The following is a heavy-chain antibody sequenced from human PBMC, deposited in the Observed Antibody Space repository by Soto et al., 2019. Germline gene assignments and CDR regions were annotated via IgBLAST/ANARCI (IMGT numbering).Heavy chain of an antibody. Sequence: PSETLSLTCAVSGYSISSGYYWGWIRQPPGKGLEWIGSIYHSGSTYYNPSIKSRVTISVGTSKNRFSLKLSSVTAADTAVYYCAKSQTYYYDSSGYLETYFDYWGQGTLVTVSS. J-gene: IGHJ4*02. D-gene: IGHD3-22*01. CDR3: AKSQTYYYDSSGYLETYFDY. V-gene: IGHV4-38-2*01. CDR2: IYHSGST. CDR1: GYSISSGYY.